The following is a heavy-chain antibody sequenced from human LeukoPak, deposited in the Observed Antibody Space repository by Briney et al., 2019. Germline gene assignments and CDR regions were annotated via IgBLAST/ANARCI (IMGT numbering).Heavy chain of an antibody. CDR2: INHSGST. D-gene: IGHD3-10*01. Sequence: SETLSLTCAVYGGSFSGYYWSWIRQPPGKGLEWSGEINHSGSTNYNPSLKSRVTISVDTSKNQFSLKLSSVTAADTAVYYCARGRGRSYFDYWGQGTLVTVSS. J-gene: IGHJ4*02. CDR3: ARGRGRSYFDY. V-gene: IGHV4-34*01. CDR1: GGSFSGYY.